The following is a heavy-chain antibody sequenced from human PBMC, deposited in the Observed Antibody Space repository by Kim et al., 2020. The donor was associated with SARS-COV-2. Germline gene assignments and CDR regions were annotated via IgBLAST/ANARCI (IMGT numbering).Heavy chain of an antibody. CDR2: ISSSGSTI. CDR3: ARDVREGYSGYDWGTYYYYYGMDV. D-gene: IGHD5-12*01. Sequence: GGSLRLSCAASGFTFSSYEMNWVRQAPGKGLEWVSYISSSGSTIYYADSVKGRFTISRDNAKNSLYLQMNSLRAEDTAVYYCARDVREGYSGYDWGTYYYYYGMDVWGQGTTVTASS. V-gene: IGHV3-48*03. J-gene: IGHJ6*02. CDR1: GFTFSSYE.